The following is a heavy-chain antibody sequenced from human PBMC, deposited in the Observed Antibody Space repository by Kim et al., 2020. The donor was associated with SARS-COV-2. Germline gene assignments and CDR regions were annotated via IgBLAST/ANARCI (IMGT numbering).Heavy chain of an antibody. D-gene: IGHD3-10*01. CDR1: GYIFNNYH. J-gene: IGHJ4*02. V-gene: IGHV1-46*02. CDR3: ARDLLVRGVLRGPFYYFDY. Sequence: ASVKVSCKASGYIFNNYHMHWVRQAPGQGLEWMGIINHTGGRTNYAQKFQGRVAMTRDTSTSTVYMELSSLRSEDTAVYYCARDLLVRGVLRGPFYYFDYWGQGTLVTVSS. CDR2: INHTGGRT.